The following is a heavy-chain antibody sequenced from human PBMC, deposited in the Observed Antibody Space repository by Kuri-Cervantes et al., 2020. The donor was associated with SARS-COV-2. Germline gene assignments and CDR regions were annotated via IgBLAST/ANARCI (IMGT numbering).Heavy chain of an antibody. Sequence: GESLKISCAASGFTFSSYAMHWVRQAPGKGLEWVAVISYDGSNKYYADSVKGRFTISRDNSKNTLYLQMNSLRAEDTAVYYCAREDTLMDVWGKGTTVTVSS. CDR1: GFTFSSYA. J-gene: IGHJ6*04. CDR2: ISYDGSNK. V-gene: IGHV3-30-3*01. CDR3: AREDTLMDV. D-gene: IGHD5-18*01.